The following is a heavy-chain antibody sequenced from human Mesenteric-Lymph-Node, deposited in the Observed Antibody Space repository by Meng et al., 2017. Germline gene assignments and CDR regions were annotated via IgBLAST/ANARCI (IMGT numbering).Heavy chain of an antibody. CDR3: TKLTRTDAFDF. V-gene: IGHV3-33*03. CDR2: IWYDGSNK. J-gene: IGHJ4*02. D-gene: IGHD1-1*01. CDR1: GFTFSSYG. Sequence: GGSLRLSCAASGFTFSSYGMHWVRQAPGKGLEWVAVIWYDGSNKYYADSVKGRFTISRDNAKNTLFLQMNSLRAEDTAVYYCTKLTRTDAFDFWGQGTLVTVSS.